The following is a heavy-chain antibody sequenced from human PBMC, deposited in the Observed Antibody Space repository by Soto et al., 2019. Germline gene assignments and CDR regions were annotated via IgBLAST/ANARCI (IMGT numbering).Heavy chain of an antibody. CDR1: GFTFSSYG. Sequence: GGSLRLSCAASGFTFSSYGMHWVRQAPGKGLEWVAVISYDGSNKYYEDSVKGRFTISRDNSKNTLYLQMNSLRAEDTAVYYCAKDGFLYYYDSSVYFDYRGQGTRVTVSS. J-gene: IGHJ4*02. CDR3: AKDGFLYYYDSSVYFDY. V-gene: IGHV3-30*18. CDR2: ISYDGSNK. D-gene: IGHD3-22*01.